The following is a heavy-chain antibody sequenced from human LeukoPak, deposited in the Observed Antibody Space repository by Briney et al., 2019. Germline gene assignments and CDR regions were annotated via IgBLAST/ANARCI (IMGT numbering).Heavy chain of an antibody. CDR3: ASLEYSSSSDY. J-gene: IGHJ4*02. CDR1: GGTLSSYA. V-gene: IGHV1-69*05. Sequence: ASVKVSCKASGGTLSSYAISWVRQAPGQGLEWMGGIIPIFGTANYAQKFQGRVTITTDESTSTAYMELSSLRSEDTAVYYCASLEYSSSSDYWGQGTLVTVSS. CDR2: IIPIFGTA. D-gene: IGHD6-6*01.